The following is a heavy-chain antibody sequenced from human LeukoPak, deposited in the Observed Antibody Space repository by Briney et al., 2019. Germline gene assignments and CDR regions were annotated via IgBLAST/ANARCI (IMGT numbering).Heavy chain of an antibody. CDR3: ARRGEWLLHDNTGTNAFDI. J-gene: IGHJ3*02. D-gene: IGHD3-3*01. Sequence: GEYLKISCKVSGYSFTSYWINWVRQMPGKGLEWMGRIDPSDSYTNYSPSFQGHVTISADKSISTAYLQWSSLKASDTAIYYCARRGEWLLHDNTGTNAFDIWGQGTLVSVSS. CDR1: GYSFTSYW. V-gene: IGHV5-10-1*01. CDR2: IDPSDSYT.